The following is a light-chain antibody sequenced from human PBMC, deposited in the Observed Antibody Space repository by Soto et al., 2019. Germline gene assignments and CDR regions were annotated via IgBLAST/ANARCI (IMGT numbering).Light chain of an antibody. CDR2: SNS. V-gene: IGLV1-47*02. J-gene: IGLJ2*01. CDR1: NSNVGRNY. CDR3: AAWDDSLSGVI. Sequence: QSVVTQPPSASGTPGQRVTFSCSGANSNVGRNYVTWYQQFPGTAPKILIHSNSQRPSGVPDRFSASKSGASASLAISGLRPEDDADYSCAAWDDSLSGVIFGGGTKLTVL.